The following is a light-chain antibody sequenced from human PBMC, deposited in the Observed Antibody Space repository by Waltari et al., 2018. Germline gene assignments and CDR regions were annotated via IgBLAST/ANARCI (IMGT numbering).Light chain of an antibody. CDR2: DVS. J-gene: IGLJ3*02. V-gene: IGLV2-14*01. CDR1: SSDIGFYND. CDR3: NSYTGSSSWV. Sequence: QSALTQPASVSGSPGQSITISCYGTSSDIGFYNDVPWYQQHPGKAPNLIIYDVSQRPSGVSDRFSGSKSGNTASLTISGLQAEDEADYYCNSYTGSSSWVFGGGTKVTVL.